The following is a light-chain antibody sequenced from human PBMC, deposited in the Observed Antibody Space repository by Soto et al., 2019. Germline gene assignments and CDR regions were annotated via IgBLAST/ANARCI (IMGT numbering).Light chain of an antibody. J-gene: IGLJ1*01. V-gene: IGLV2-14*01. CDR2: EVS. CDR3: GSYTSSSTYV. Sequence: VLTHPASVSGSPGQSITISCTGTSSDVGGYNFVSWYQQHPGKAPKLMIYEVSNRPSGVSNRFSGSKSGNTASLTISGLQAEDEADYYCGSYTSSSTYVFGTGTKVTVL. CDR1: SSDVGGYNF.